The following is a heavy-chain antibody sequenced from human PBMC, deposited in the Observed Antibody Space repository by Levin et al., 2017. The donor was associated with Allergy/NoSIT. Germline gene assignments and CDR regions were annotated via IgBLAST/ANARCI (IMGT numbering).Heavy chain of an antibody. D-gene: IGHD1-14*01. V-gene: IGHV5-51*01. J-gene: IGHJ5*02. CDR3: VRGGNRANYDWFDT. Sequence: PGGSLRLSCKTSGYSFASFWLGWVRQTPGKGLEYVGVIFPRDSDTRYSPSLQGHVAISADESTNTAYLQWSSLKASDTAIYFCVRGGNRANYDWFDTWGQGTQVTVSS. CDR2: IFPRDSDT. CDR1: GYSFASFW.